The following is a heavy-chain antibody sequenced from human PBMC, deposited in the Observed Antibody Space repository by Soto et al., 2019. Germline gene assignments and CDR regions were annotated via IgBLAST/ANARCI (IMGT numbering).Heavy chain of an antibody. CDR2: ITPMGGVT. D-gene: IGHD1-20*01. CDR3: GREGRIAGIDY. Sequence: QVQLVQSGAEVKKPGSSVRVSCRASGDTFKNSAITWVRQAPGQGLEWMGEITPMGGVTKYAQKFEDRLTISADASTTTINMELRSVDSDDTAVYFCGREGRIAGIDYWGQGTLVTVSS. V-gene: IGHV1-69*01. CDR1: GDTFKNSA. J-gene: IGHJ4*02.